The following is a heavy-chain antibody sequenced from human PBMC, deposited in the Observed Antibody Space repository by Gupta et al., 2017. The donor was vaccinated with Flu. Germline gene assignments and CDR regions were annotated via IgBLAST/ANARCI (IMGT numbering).Heavy chain of an antibody. CDR3: ARLGGSGTAFHYFYGLDV. CDR2: ISRSSGYI. J-gene: IGHJ6*02. CDR1: GFTFSTYP. Sequence: EERLLESGGGLVRPGGSLRLSCVASGFTFSTYPFNWVRQAPGKGLEWLASISRSSGYIYYADSVKGRFAISRDNSKTSLYLQMNSLRDEDTALYYCARLGGSGTAFHYFYGLDVWGRGTAVTVSS. V-gene: IGHV3-21*02. D-gene: IGHD2-15*01.